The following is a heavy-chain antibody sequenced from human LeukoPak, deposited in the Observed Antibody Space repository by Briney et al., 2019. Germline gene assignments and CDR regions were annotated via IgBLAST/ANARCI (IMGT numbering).Heavy chain of an antibody. CDR3: ARGTGRDGYRAEYYSDY. Sequence: SETLSLTCAVYGGSFSGYYWSWIRQPPGKGLEWIGEINHSGSTNYNPSLKSRVTISVDTSKNQFSLKLSSVTAADTAVYYCARGTGRDGYRAEYYSDYWGQGTQVTVSS. CDR2: INHSGST. J-gene: IGHJ4*02. V-gene: IGHV4-34*01. CDR1: GGSFSGYY. D-gene: IGHD5-24*01.